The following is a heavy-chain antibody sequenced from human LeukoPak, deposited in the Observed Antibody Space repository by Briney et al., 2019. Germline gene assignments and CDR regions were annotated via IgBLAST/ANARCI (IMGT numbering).Heavy chain of an antibody. D-gene: IGHD3-10*01. Sequence: GGSLRLSFAAYGFTLSSYAMNWVRQAPWKGLEWVSAISGSGSSTYYADSVKGRFTISRDNSKNTLYLQMNSLTAEDTAVYYCAKDYPMVRGVIDYWGQGTLVTVPS. CDR1: GFTLSSYA. V-gene: IGHV3-23*01. CDR2: ISGSGSST. CDR3: AKDYPMVRGVIDY. J-gene: IGHJ4*02.